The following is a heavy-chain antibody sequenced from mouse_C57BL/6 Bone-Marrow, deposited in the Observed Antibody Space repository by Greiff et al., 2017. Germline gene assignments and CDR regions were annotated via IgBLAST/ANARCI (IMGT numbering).Heavy chain of an antibody. D-gene: IGHD1-1*01. V-gene: IGHV5-6*01. CDR3: ARHALRYYYAMDY. J-gene: IGHJ4*01. CDR1: GFTFSSYG. Sequence: EVMLVESGGDLVKPGGSLKLSCAASGFTFSSYGMSWVRQTPDKRLEWVATISSGGSYTYYPDSVKGRFTISRDNAKNTLYLQMNSLKSEDTAMYYCARHALRYYYAMDYWGQGTSVTVSS. CDR2: ISSGGSYT.